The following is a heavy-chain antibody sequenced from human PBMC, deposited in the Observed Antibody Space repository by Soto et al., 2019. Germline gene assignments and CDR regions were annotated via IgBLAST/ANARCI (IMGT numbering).Heavy chain of an antibody. V-gene: IGHV3-30-3*01. CDR3: ARAIITY. CDR2: ISYDGSNK. CDR1: GFTFSSYA. D-gene: IGHD3-10*01. Sequence: QVQLVESGGGVVQPGRPLRLSCAASGFTFSSYAMHGVRQAPGKGLEWVAVISYDGSNKYYADSVKGRFTISRDNSKNTLYLQMNSLRAEDTAVYYCARAIITYWGQGTLVTVSS. J-gene: IGHJ4*02.